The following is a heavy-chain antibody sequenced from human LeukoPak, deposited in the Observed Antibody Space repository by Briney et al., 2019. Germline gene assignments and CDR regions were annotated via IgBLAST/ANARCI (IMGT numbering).Heavy chain of an antibody. V-gene: IGHV3-30-3*01. CDR3: AREVKLYPGGYYMDV. CDR1: GFTFSSYA. D-gene: IGHD2-8*01. Sequence: GRSLRLSCAASGFTFSSYAMHWVRQAPGKGLEWVAVISYDGSNKYYADSVKGRFTISRDNSKNTLYLQMNSLRAEDTAVYYCAREVKLYPGGYYMDVWGKGTTVTVSS. CDR2: ISYDGSNK. J-gene: IGHJ6*03.